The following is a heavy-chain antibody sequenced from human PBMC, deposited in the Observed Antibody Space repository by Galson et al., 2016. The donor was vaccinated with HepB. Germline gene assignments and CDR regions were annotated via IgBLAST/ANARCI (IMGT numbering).Heavy chain of an antibody. CDR2: INPSGGST. CDR1: GYSFTSHY. V-gene: IGHV1-46*01. CDR3: ARDSNPDGYYYYYYMDV. Sequence: SVKVSCKASGYSFTSHYVHWVRQAPGQGLEWMGMINPSGGSTSYAQKFQGRVTMTRDTSTSTVYMELSGLTSEDTAVYYCARDSNPDGYYYYYYMDVWGKGTTVTVTS. J-gene: IGHJ6*03. D-gene: IGHD4-11*01.